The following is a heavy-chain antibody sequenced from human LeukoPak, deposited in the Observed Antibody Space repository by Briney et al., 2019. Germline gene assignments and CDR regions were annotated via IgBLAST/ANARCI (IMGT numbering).Heavy chain of an antibody. CDR2: IIPIFGAP. V-gene: IGHV1-69*13. D-gene: IGHD5-18*01. Sequence: ASVKVSCKPSGGTVSSYTISWVRQAPGQGVEWRGGIIPIFGAPNYAQKFRSRVTITADESTSTAYMELSSLRSEDTAVYYCATIDSYGPSYHCSYYMDVWGKGTTVTVSS. CDR3: ATIDSYGPSYHCSYYMDV. CDR1: GGTVSSYT. J-gene: IGHJ6*03.